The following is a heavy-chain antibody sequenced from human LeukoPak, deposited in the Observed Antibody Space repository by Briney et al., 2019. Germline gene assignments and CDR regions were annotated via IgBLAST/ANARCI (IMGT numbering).Heavy chain of an antibody. D-gene: IGHD2-2*01. CDR2: IYYSGST. V-gene: IGHV4-59*08. J-gene: IGHJ4*02. CDR3: ARHPGGSTSFAY. Sequence: PSETLSLTCTVSGGSISSYYWSWIRQPPGKGLEWIGYIYYSGSTNYNPSLKSRVTISVDTSKNQFSLKLISVTSADPAVYYCARHPGGSTSFAYWGQGTLVTVSS. CDR1: GGSISSYY.